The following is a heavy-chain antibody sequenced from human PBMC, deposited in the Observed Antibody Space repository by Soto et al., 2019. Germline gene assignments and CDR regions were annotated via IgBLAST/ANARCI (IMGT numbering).Heavy chain of an antibody. CDR2: IRSKAYGGTT. V-gene: IGHV3-49*03. CDR1: GFTFGDSA. CDR3: CVDSNWFDP. D-gene: IGHD5-12*01. Sequence: GSLRLSCTASGFTFGDSAMSWLRQAPGRGLEWVGYIRSKAYGGTTKYAASVKGRFTISRDDSKSIAYLQMNSLKTEDTAVYYCCVDSNWFDPWGQGSLVTVSS. J-gene: IGHJ5*02.